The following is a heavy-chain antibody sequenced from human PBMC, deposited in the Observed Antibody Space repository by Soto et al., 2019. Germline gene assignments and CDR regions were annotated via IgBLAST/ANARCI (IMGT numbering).Heavy chain of an antibody. Sequence: QVQLVQSAAEVKKPGALVKVTCKASGYTFMRYGITWVRQAPGQGLEWVGWISPYNDYTEYAQKFHGRVTMTTDTSSRTVTMTLRGLRSDDTAVYYCARGGYYDNFWKKLNYYGLDVWGQGTTVTVSS. CDR3: ARGGYYDNFWKKLNYYGLDV. CDR2: ISPYNDYT. D-gene: IGHD3-16*01. V-gene: IGHV1-18*01. CDR1: GYTFMRYG. J-gene: IGHJ6*02.